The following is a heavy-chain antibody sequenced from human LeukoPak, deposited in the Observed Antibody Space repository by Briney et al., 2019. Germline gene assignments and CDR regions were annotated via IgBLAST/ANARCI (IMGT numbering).Heavy chain of an antibody. V-gene: IGHV3-23*01. CDR1: GFTFSSYA. D-gene: IGHD3-9*01. Sequence: GGSLRLSCAASGFTFSSYAMNWVRQAPGKGLEWVSSISGSGGNTYYADSVKGRFTISRDNSKNTLYLQMNSLRAEDTAVYYCASQIGGHFDWLLIGIWGQGTLVTVSS. J-gene: IGHJ4*02. CDR2: ISGSGGNT. CDR3: ASQIGGHFDWLLIGI.